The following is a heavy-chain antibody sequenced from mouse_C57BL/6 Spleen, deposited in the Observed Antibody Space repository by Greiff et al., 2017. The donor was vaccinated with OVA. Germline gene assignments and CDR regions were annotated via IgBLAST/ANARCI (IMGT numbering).Heavy chain of an antibody. Sequence: QVQLQQPGAELVKPGASVKMSCKASGYTFTSYWITWVKQRPGQGLEWIGDIYPGSGSTNYNEKFKSKATLTVDTSSSTAYMQLSSLTSEDSAVYYCAKGGDYAYYYAMDNWGQGPSVTVSS. CDR2: IYPGSGST. V-gene: IGHV1-55*01. J-gene: IGHJ4*01. CDR3: AKGGDYAYYYAMDN. CDR1: GYTFTSYW. D-gene: IGHD2-4*01.